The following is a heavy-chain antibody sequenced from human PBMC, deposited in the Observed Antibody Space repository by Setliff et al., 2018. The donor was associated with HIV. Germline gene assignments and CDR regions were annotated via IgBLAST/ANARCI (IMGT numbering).Heavy chain of an antibody. Sequence: SETLSLTCTVSGGSISSYYWSWIRQPPGKGLEWIGYIYYSGSTNYNPSLKSRVTISVDTSKNQFSLKLSSVIAADTAEYYCARIFGDQGYYYGMDVWGQGTTVTVSS. V-gene: IGHV4-59*01. J-gene: IGHJ6*02. CDR1: GGSISSYY. D-gene: IGHD3-3*01. CDR3: ARIFGDQGYYYGMDV. CDR2: IYYSGST.